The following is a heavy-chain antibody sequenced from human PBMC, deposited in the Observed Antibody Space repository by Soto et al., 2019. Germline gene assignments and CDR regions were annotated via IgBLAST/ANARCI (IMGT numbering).Heavy chain of an antibody. CDR1: GFNFRTYW. CDR2: IKEDGSDK. D-gene: IGHD5-18*01. Sequence: EVQLVESGGGLVQPGGSLRLSCAASGFNFRTYWMSWVRQVPGKGLEWVANIKEDGSDKYYVDSVKGRLTVSRDNAKNLLYLQLNSLRAEDTAVYYCAREGFSYGPKGAVFDHWGQGSLVTVSS. J-gene: IGHJ4*02. V-gene: IGHV3-7*03. CDR3: AREGFSYGPKGAVFDH.